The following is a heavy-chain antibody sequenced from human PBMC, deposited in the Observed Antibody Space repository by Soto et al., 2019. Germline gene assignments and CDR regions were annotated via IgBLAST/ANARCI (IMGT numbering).Heavy chain of an antibody. V-gene: IGHV1-3*01. CDR2: NNAGNGNT. D-gene: IGHD2-15*01. CDR1: GYTFTSYA. CDR3: ARGGGRGYCSGGSCMEDAFDI. J-gene: IGHJ3*02. Sequence: ASVKVSCKAAGYTFTSYAMHWVRQAPGQRLEWMGWNNAGNGNTKYSQKFQGRVTITRDTSASTAYMELSSLRSEDTAVYYCARGGGRGYCSGGSCMEDAFDIWGQGTMVTVSS.